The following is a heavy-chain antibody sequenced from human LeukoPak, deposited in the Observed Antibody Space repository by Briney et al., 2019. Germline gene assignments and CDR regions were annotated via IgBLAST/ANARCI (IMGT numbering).Heavy chain of an antibody. CDR1: GGTFSSYA. CDR2: IIPIFGTA. V-gene: IGHV1-69*06. J-gene: IGHJ5*02. D-gene: IGHD3-10*01. CDR3: ATYYGSGSYYTS. Sequence: ASVKVSCKASGGTFSSYAISWVRQAPGQGLEWMGGIIPIFGTANYAQKFQGRVTITADKSTSTAYMELSSLRSEDTAVYYCATYYGSGSYYTSWGQGTLVTVSS.